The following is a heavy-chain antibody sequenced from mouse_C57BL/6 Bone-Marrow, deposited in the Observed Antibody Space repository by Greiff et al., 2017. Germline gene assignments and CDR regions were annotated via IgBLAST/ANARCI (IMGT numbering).Heavy chain of an antibody. CDR1: GYTFTSYW. D-gene: IGHD1-1*01. CDR2: IHPNSGST. Sequence: QVQLQQPGAELVKPGASVKLSCKASGYTFTSYWMHWVKQRPGQGLEWIGMIHPNSGSTNYNEKFKSKATLTVDKSSSTAYMQLSSLTSGDSAVYYCARSGYYYGSRYYFDYWGQGTTLTVSS. J-gene: IGHJ2*01. V-gene: IGHV1-64*01. CDR3: ARSGYYYGSRYYFDY.